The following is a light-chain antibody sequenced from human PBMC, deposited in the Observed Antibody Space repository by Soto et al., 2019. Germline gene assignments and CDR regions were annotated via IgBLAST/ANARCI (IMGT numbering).Light chain of an antibody. CDR2: DAS. CDR1: QSVSSSY. V-gene: IGKV3-20*01. Sequence: EIVLTQSPGTLSLSPGARAPLSCRARQSVSSSYLAWYQQNPGQAPRLLIYDASRRATGIPDRFSGTGSGTDFTLTIRRLELEDFAVYYCQHYGSSPPEITFGQGTRLEIK. J-gene: IGKJ5*01. CDR3: QHYGSSPPEIT.